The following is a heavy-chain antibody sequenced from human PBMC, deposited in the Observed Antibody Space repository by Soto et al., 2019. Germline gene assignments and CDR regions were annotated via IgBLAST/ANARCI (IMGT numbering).Heavy chain of an antibody. D-gene: IGHD2-15*01. CDR1: GFTFSSIC. Sequence: EVQLVESGGGLVQPGGSLRLSCAASGFTFSSICMNWVRQAPGRGLEWVANIKQDGSETHYVDSVKGRFTISRDNANNALYLKMNGLRDEDTAVYYCARGYCSADDCYVAPDIWGQGILVTVSP. CDR3: ARGYCSADDCYVAPDI. J-gene: IGHJ4*02. CDR2: IKQDGSET. V-gene: IGHV3-7*04.